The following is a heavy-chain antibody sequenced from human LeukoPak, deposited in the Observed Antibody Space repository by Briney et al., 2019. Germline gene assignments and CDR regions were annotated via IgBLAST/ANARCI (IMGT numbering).Heavy chain of an antibody. CDR3: ARAGDSSGYEYYFDY. CDR1: GGSISSYF. CDR2: IYTSGST. V-gene: IGHV4-4*07. J-gene: IGHJ4*02. Sequence: SETLSLTCTVSGGSISSYFWTWIRQPAGKGLEWIGRIYTSGSTNYNPSLKSRLTMSVDTSKNQFSLKLSSVTAADTAVYYCARAGDSSGYEYYFDYWGQGTLVTVSS. D-gene: IGHD3-22*01.